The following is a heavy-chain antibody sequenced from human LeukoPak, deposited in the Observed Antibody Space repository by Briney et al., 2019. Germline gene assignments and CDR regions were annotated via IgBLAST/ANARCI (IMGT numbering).Heavy chain of an antibody. CDR1: GFAFNYAW. CDR2: IRSKTDGGTT. V-gene: IGHV3-15*01. J-gene: IGHJ1*01. CDR3: NILLVSYNHRC. Sequence: GGSLRLSCAASGFAFNYAWVNWVRQAPGKGLEWVGRIRSKTDGGTTDYAAPVKGRFTMSRDDSKNTLNMQMSSLKTEDTAVFYCNILLVSYNHRCWGQGDPGTVSS. D-gene: IGHD2-15*01.